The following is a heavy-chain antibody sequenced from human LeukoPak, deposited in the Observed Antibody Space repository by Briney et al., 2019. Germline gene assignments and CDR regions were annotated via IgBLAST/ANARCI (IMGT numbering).Heavy chain of an antibody. D-gene: IGHD2-2*01. J-gene: IGHJ5*02. Sequence: ASVKVSCKASGYTFTSYGITWVRQAPGQGLEWMGWITAYNGNTNYAQKLQGRVTMTTDTSTSTAYMELRSLRSDDTAVYYCAREVSYCSSTSCNPTHWFDPWGQGTLVTVSS. CDR2: ITAYNGNT. V-gene: IGHV1-18*01. CDR3: AREVSYCSSTSCNPTHWFDP. CDR1: GYTFTSYG.